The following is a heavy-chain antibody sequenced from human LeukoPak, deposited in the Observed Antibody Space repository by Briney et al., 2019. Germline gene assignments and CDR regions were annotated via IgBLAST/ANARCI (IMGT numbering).Heavy chain of an antibody. D-gene: IGHD6-13*01. V-gene: IGHV4-59*08. CDR3: ARRGIAAAGTFDY. J-gene: IGHJ4*02. CDR2: IYYSGST. Sequence: SETLSLTCTVSGGSISSYYWSWIRQPPGKGLEWIGYIYYSGSTNYNPSLKSRVTISVDTSKNQFSLKLSSVTAADTAVHYCARRGIAAAGTFDYWGQGTLVTVSS. CDR1: GGSISSYY.